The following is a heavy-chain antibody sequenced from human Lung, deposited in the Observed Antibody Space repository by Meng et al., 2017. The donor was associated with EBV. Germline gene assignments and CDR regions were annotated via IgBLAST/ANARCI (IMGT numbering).Heavy chain of an antibody. CDR2: ISDTGHNK. CDR1: GFDFDPYA. D-gene: IGHD4-11*01. V-gene: IGHV3-30-3*01. J-gene: IGHJ5*02. Sequence: QGQLVESGGGVVQPGRSLRLTCAAAGFDFDPYAVHWVRQAPGKGLEWVAVISDTGHNKYFADSVRGRFTISRDNSKNMVSPQMNSLRPGDTATYYCAIIPYSNAWGQGTLVTVSS. CDR3: AIIPYSNA.